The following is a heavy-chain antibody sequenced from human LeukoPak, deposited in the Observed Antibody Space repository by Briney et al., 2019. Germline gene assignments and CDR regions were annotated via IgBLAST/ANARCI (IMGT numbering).Heavy chain of an antibody. CDR2: IYTSGST. J-gene: IGHJ6*03. Sequence: PSETLSLTCAVYGGSFSGYYWSWIRQPAGKGLEWIGRIYTSGSTNYNPSLKSRVTISVDTSKNQFSLKLSSVTAADTAVYYCARVEYQLLPYYYYYMDVWGKGTTVTISS. D-gene: IGHD2-2*01. V-gene: IGHV4-59*10. CDR1: GGSFSGYY. CDR3: ARVEYQLLPYYYYYMDV.